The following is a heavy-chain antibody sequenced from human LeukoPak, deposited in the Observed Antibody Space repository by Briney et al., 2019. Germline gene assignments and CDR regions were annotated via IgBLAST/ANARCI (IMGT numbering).Heavy chain of an antibody. Sequence: ASVKVSCKASGNTFTAFYIHWVRQAPGQGLEWMGWINPNNGDTNYAQKFQGRVTMTRDTSIRTAYMELNRLRSDDTAIYYCARDGGEKSFDSWGQGALVTVSS. J-gene: IGHJ4*02. CDR3: ARDGGEKSFDS. V-gene: IGHV1-2*02. CDR1: GNTFTAFY. CDR2: INPNNGDT. D-gene: IGHD2-15*01.